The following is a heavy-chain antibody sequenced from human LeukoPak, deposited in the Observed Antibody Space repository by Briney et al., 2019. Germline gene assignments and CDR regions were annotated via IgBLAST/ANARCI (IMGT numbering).Heavy chain of an antibody. CDR3: ARAGGATVTTYFDY. Sequence: GGCLRLSCAASGFTFSSYAMHWVRQAPGKGLEYVSAISSNGGSTYYANSVKGRFTNSRDNSKNTLYLQMGSLRAEDMAVYYCARAGGATVTTYFDYWGQGTLVTVSS. J-gene: IGHJ4*02. CDR1: GFTFSSYA. CDR2: ISSNGGST. D-gene: IGHD4-11*01. V-gene: IGHV3-64*01.